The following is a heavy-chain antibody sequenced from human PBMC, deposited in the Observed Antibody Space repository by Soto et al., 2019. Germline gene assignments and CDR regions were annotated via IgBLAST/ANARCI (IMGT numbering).Heavy chain of an antibody. CDR1: GGSISSGGNY. Sequence: SETLSLTCTVSGGSISSGGNYWSWLRQHPGKGLEWIGYIYYSGSTNYNPSLKSRVTISVDTSKNQFSLKLSSVTAADTAVYYCARVGEGSRGFDYMDVWGKGTTVTVS. CDR2: IYYSGST. J-gene: IGHJ6*03. V-gene: IGHV4-61*08. CDR3: ARVGEGSRGFDYMDV. D-gene: IGHD3-16*01.